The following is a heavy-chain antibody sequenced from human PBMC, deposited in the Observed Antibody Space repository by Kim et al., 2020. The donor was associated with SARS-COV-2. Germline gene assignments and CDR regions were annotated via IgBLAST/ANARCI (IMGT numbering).Heavy chain of an antibody. CDR2: IYDGGST. CDR3: VREKGAPGERDDC. J-gene: IGHJ4*02. D-gene: IGHD1-1*01. Sequence: GGSLRLSCAASGFSVSSNFMSWVRQAPGKGLEWVSVIYDGGSTYYTDSGRGRFSTSRDNSTNTLYLQMNSMRAEDTAGYYCVREKGAPGERDDCGGQETRVTVSS. V-gene: IGHV3-53*01. CDR1: GFSVSSNF.